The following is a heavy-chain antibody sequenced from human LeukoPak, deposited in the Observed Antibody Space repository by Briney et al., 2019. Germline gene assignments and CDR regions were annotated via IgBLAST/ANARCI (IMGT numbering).Heavy chain of an antibody. CDR2: IYYSGST. CDR1: GGSISSYY. D-gene: IGHD2-21*02. V-gene: IGHV4-59*08. J-gene: IGHJ3*02. Sequence: SETLSLTCTVSGGSISSYYWSWIRQPPGKGLEWIGYIYYSGSTNYNPSLKSRVTISVDTSKNQFSLKLSSVTAADTAVYYCARPRGDSDAFDIWGQGTMVTVSS. CDR3: ARPRGDSDAFDI.